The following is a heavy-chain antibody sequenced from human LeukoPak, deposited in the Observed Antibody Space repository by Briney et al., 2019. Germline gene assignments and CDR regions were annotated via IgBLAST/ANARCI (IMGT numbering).Heavy chain of an antibody. D-gene: IGHD6-13*01. CDR3: AIGHPGYSSSWYSGFDY. CDR1: GGTFSSYA. CDR2: IIPILCIA. V-gene: IGHV1-69*04. J-gene: IGHJ4*02. Sequence: ASVKVSFKASGGTFSSYAISWVRQAPGQGLEWMGRIIPILCIANYAQKFQGRVTITADKSTSTAYMELSSLRSEDTAVYYCAIGHPGYSSSWYSGFDYWGQGTLVTVSS.